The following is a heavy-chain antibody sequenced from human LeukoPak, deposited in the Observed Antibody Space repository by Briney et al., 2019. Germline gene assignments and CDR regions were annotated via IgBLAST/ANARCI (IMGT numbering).Heavy chain of an antibody. CDR2: ITGSGGGT. CDR3: AKVGHCSSASCPPDY. Sequence: PGGSLRLSCAASGFTFSSYAMSWVRQAPGKGPEWVSAITGSGGGTYYADSVKGRFTISRDNSKNTLYLQMNSLRAEDTAVYYCAKVGHCSSASCPPDYWGQGTLVTVSS. J-gene: IGHJ4*02. CDR1: GFTFSSYA. V-gene: IGHV3-23*01. D-gene: IGHD2-2*01.